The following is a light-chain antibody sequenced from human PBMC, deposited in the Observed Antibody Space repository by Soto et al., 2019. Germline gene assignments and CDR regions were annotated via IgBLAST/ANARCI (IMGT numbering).Light chain of an antibody. CDR2: GTN. V-gene: IGLV8-61*01. CDR1: SGSVSTNYY. J-gene: IGLJ2*01. Sequence: QAVVTQEPSFSVSPGGTVTLTCGLSSGSVSTNYYPSWYQQTPGQAPRTPIYGTNIRSSGVPDRFSGSIVGNKAALTIAGAQADDESDYYCVLYMGSVPVFGGGTKLTVL. CDR3: VLYMGSVPV.